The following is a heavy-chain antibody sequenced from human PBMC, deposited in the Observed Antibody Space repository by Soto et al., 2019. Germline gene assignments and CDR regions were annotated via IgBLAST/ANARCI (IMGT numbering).Heavy chain of an antibody. D-gene: IGHD1-1*01. J-gene: IGHJ4*02. V-gene: IGHV3-23*01. Sequence: EVQLLESGGGLVQPGGCLRLSCAASGFTFSDYAMGWVRQAPGKGLQWVSGSSGSGGSTYYADSVKGRFSISRDNSKSTLYLQMNSLRAEDTAVYYCAKPGGPRVVILEFEYWGQGTLVLVSS. CDR1: GFTFSDYA. CDR3: AKPGGPRVVILEFEY. CDR2: SSGSGGST.